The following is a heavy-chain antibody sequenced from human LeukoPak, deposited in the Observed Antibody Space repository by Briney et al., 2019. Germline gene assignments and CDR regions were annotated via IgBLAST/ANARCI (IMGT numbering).Heavy chain of an antibody. D-gene: IGHD6-25*01. V-gene: IGHV1-2*02. CDR2: INPNSGDT. J-gene: IGHJ4*02. CDR3: ARDPARSVHHMDY. CDR1: GYTFTGYN. Sequence: ASVKVSCKASGYTFTGYNIHWVRQAPGQGLEWMGWINPNSGDTNYAQKFQGRVTMTRDTSISTAYMELSRLRSDDTAVYYCARDPARSVHHMDYWGQGTLVTVSS.